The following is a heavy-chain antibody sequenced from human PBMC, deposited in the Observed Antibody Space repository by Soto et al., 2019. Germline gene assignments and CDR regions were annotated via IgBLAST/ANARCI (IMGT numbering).Heavy chain of an antibody. CDR2: ISYTGST. CDR3: ARHDSYDFSSGFSPTGVVV. J-gene: IGHJ6*02. V-gene: IGHV4-39*01. D-gene: IGHD3-3*01. Sequence: SETLSVTCTVSGGCISRMTSFWGWVRKPPWKGLHWIGRISYTGSTYFNQYLKSRVTLSVDTSKNHFSLYISSVTVAEAALYVCARHDSYDFSSGFSPTGVVVGAPGATVTVS. CDR1: GGCISRMTSF.